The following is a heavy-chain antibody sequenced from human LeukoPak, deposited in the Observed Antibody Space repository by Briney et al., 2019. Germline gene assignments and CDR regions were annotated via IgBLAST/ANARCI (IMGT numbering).Heavy chain of an antibody. J-gene: IGHJ4*02. CDR2: ISAYTGNT. CDR1: GYTFTSYG. V-gene: IGHV1-18*01. Sequence: GASVKVSCKASGYTFTSYGINWVRQAPGQGLEWMGWISAYTGNTNYAQKLQGRVTMTTDTSTSTAYMELSSLRSEDTAVYYCATQTPQADEYYFDYWGQGTLVTVSS. CDR3: ATQTPQADEYYFDY. D-gene: IGHD4-23*01.